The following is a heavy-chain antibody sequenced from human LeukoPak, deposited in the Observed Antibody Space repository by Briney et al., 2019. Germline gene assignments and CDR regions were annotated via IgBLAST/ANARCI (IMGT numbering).Heavy chain of an antibody. CDR2: INPNSGDT. J-gene: IGHJ4*02. V-gene: IGHV1-2*02. CDR1: GYSFTGYY. CDR3: ARGPSTGDFDY. Sequence: ASVKVSCKASGYSFTGYYLHWMRQALRQRFEWMGWINPNSGDTSYAQKFQGRVTMTRDTSISTVYMDLSSLRSDDTAVYYCARGPSTGDFDYWGQGTPVTVSS. D-gene: IGHD1-1*01.